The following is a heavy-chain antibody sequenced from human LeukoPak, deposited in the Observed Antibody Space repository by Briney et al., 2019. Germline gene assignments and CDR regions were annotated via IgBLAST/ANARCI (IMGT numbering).Heavy chain of an antibody. Sequence: SETLSLTCAVSGYSISSGYYWGWIRQPPGKGLEWIGSIYHSGSTYYNPSLKSRVTISVDTSKNQFSLKLSSVTAVDTAVYYCARVIGYCSSTSCYWFDPWGQGTLVTVSS. V-gene: IGHV4-38-2*01. CDR1: GYSISSGYY. J-gene: IGHJ5*02. CDR3: ARVIGYCSSTSCYWFDP. D-gene: IGHD2-2*01. CDR2: IYHSGST.